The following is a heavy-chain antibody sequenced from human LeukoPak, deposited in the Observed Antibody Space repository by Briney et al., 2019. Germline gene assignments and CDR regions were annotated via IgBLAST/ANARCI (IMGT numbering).Heavy chain of an antibody. Sequence: GGSLRLSCAASGFTFSSYSMNWVRQAPGKGLEWVSSISSSSSYIYYADSVKGRFTISRDNAKNSLYLQMNSLRAEDTAVYYCARDRWELSSIDYRGQGTLVTVSS. CDR3: ARDRWELSSIDY. J-gene: IGHJ4*02. D-gene: IGHD1-26*01. CDR2: ISSSSSYI. V-gene: IGHV3-21*01. CDR1: GFTFSSYS.